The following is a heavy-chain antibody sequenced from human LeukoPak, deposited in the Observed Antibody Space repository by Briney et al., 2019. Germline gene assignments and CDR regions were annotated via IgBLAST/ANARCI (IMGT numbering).Heavy chain of an antibody. D-gene: IGHD3-22*01. CDR3: AKDGSYYDSSGYLDY. Sequence: GGSLRLSCAASGFSLSTYGMNWVRQAPGKGLEWVAVISYDGSNKYYADSVKGRFTISRDSSKNTLYLQMNSLRAEDTAVYYCAKDGSYYDSSGYLDYWGQGTLVTVSS. J-gene: IGHJ4*02. V-gene: IGHV3-30*18. CDR1: GFSLSTYG. CDR2: ISYDGSNK.